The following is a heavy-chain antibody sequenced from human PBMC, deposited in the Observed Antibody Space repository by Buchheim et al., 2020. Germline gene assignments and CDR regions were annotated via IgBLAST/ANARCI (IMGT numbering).Heavy chain of an antibody. J-gene: IGHJ4*02. V-gene: IGHV3-30*04. D-gene: IGHD5/OR15-5a*01. CDR1: TFFNNYA. CDR2: VSNDGRDK. Sequence: QVQLVESGGGVVQPGRSLTLSCATSTFFNNYAMHWVRQAPGKGLEWVAVVSNDGRDKHRADSVKGRFLISRDNSRNTIFLQMNSLRTEDTAVYYCARDTSVSANYYFDYWGQGTL. CDR3: ARDTSVSANYYFDY.